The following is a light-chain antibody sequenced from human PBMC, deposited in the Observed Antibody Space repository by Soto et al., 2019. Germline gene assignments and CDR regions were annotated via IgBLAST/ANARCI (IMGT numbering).Light chain of an antibody. CDR1: SSNIGSNT. V-gene: IGLV1-44*01. J-gene: IGLJ1*01. Sequence: QSVLTQPPSASGTPGQRVTISCSGSSSNIGSNTVNWYKQLPGTAPKLLIYSNNQRPSGVPDRFSGSKSGTSASLAISGLQSEDEADYYCVAWDDSLNGYVFGTGTKLTVL. CDR3: VAWDDSLNGYV. CDR2: SNN.